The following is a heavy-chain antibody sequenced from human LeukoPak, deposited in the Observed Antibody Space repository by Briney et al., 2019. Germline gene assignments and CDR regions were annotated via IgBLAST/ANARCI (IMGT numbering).Heavy chain of an antibody. J-gene: IGHJ4*02. CDR3: ARAEGSGSGAYTLDY. CDR1: GGSSINYF. V-gene: IGHV4-4*07. Sequence: SETLSLTCTVSGGSSINYFRSWIRQPAGKGLEWIGHIYTSGTTHYNPSLKNRVTISLDTSKSQFSLQLNSVTAADTAVYYCARAEGSGSGAYTLDYWGQGILVTVSS. D-gene: IGHD3-10*01. CDR2: IYTSGTT.